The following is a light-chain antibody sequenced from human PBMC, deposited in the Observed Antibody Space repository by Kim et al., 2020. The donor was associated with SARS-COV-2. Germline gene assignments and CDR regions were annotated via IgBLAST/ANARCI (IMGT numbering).Light chain of an antibody. CDR3: QQYKAYPLT. V-gene: IGKV1-16*02. CDR2: AAS. Sequence: SASVGDRVTLTCRASQDISSDLAWFQQKPGEAPKPLIYAASSLQSGVPSKFSGSGSGTDFTLTITSLQPEDIATYFCQQYKAYPLTFGGGTKLEI. J-gene: IGKJ4*01. CDR1: QDISSD.